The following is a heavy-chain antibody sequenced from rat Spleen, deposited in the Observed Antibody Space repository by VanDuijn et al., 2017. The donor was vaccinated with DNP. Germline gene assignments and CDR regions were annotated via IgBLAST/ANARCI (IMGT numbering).Heavy chain of an antibody. CDR3: ATGGAGIWFAY. V-gene: IGHV3-1*01. Sequence: EVQLQESGPGLVKPSQSLSLTCSVTGYSITSNYWGWVRKFPGNKMEWIGHINYSGSTTYTPSLKSRISITRDTSKNQFFLQLNSVTTEDTATYYCATGGAGIWFAYWGQGTLVTVSS. CDR1: GYSITSNY. D-gene: IGHD4-2*01. CDR2: INYSGST. J-gene: IGHJ3*01.